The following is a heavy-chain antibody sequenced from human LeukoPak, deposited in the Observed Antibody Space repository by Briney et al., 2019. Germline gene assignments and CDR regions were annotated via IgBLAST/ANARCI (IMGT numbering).Heavy chain of an antibody. CDR2: ISSSSSYI. Sequence: KTGGSLRLSCAASGFTFSSYSMNWVRQASGKGLEWVSSISSSSSYIYYADSVKGRFTISRDNAKNSLYLQMNSLRAEDTAVYYCARESRTGYSSSWYRTYYFDYWGQGTLVTVSS. V-gene: IGHV3-21*01. J-gene: IGHJ4*02. CDR3: ARESRTGYSSSWYRTYYFDY. D-gene: IGHD6-13*01. CDR1: GFTFSSYS.